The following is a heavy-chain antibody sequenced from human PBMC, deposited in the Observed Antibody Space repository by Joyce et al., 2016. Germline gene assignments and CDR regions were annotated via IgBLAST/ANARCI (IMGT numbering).Heavy chain of an antibody. Sequence: QVQLVQSEGEVKKPGASVRVSCKTSGYTFSAYGIAWVRQAPGQGLEWMGRISTYNGGKQYGQKFQGRITMTTDILRTTASLELRSLRSDDTAFYYCAREDYGDFKFDSWGQGTLVTVSS. D-gene: IGHD4-17*01. V-gene: IGHV1-18*01. J-gene: IGHJ4*02. CDR3: AREDYGDFKFDS. CDR2: ISTYNGGK. CDR1: GYTFSAYG.